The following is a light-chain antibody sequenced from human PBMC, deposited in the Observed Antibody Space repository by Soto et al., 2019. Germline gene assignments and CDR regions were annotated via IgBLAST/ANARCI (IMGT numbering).Light chain of an antibody. CDR2: DAS. CDR1: QSFSSY. Sequence: EVVVTQSPATLSLSPGERATLSCRASQSFSSYLAWCQQKPGQAPRLLIYDASNRATGIPARFSGSGSGTDFTLTISSLEPEDFAVYYCQQRRNWPSITFGQGTRLEIK. V-gene: IGKV3-11*01. CDR3: QQRRNWPSIT. J-gene: IGKJ5*01.